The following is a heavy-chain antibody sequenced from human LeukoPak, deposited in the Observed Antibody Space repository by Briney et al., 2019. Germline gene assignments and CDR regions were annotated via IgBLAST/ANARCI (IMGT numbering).Heavy chain of an antibody. J-gene: IGHJ4*02. CDR3: TRHYYDSSGYYSFDY. CDR1: GFTFSGSA. CDR2: IRSEANSYAT. V-gene: IGHV3-73*01. D-gene: IGHD3-22*01. Sequence: PGGSLRLSCAASGFTFSGSAMHWVRQASGKGLEWVGRIRSEANSYATAYAASVKGRFTISRDDSKNTAYLQMYSLKTEDTAVYYCTRHYYDSSGYYSFDYWGQGTLVTVSS.